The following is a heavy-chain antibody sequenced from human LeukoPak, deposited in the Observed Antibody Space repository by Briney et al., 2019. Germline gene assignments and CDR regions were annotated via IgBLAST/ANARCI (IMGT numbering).Heavy chain of an antibody. CDR2: IYYSGST. J-gene: IGHJ3*02. V-gene: IGHV4-31*03. D-gene: IGHD3-22*01. Sequence: SETLSLTCTVSGGSISSGGYYWSWIRQHPGKGLEWIGYIYYSGSTYYNPSLKSRVTISVDTSKNQFSLKLSSVTAADTAVYYCARDMYYDSRDAFDIWGQGTIVTVSS. CDR3: ARDMYYDSRDAFDI. CDR1: GGSISSGGYY.